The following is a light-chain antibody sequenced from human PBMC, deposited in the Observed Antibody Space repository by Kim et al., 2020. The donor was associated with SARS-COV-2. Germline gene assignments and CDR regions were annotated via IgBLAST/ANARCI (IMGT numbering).Light chain of an antibody. J-gene: IGLJ3*02. V-gene: IGLV2-14*03. CDR3: NSYSKTTTLRV. Sequence: QSITISCTGISSDVGGYYFVSWYQQHPGKAPKLMIYDVSLRPSGISNRFSGSKSGNTASLTISGLQPEDEAIYYCNSYSKTTTLRVFGGGTRLTVL. CDR2: DVS. CDR1: SSDVGGYYF.